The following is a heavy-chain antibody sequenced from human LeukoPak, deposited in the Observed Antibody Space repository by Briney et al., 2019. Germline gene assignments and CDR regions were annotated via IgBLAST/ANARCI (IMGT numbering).Heavy chain of an antibody. Sequence: PSETLSLTCTVSGGSISSYYWRWIRQPPGKGLEWIGYIYYSGSTNYNPSLKSRVTISVDTSKNQFSLKLSSVTAADTAVYYCASGSGYSYGYYYYGMDVWGQGTLVTVSS. CDR1: GGSISSYY. J-gene: IGHJ6*02. CDR2: IYYSGST. D-gene: IGHD5-18*01. CDR3: ASGSGYSYGYYYYGMDV. V-gene: IGHV4-59*08.